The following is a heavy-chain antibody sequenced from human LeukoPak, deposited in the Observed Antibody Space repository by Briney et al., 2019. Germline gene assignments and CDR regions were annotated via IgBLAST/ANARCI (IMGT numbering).Heavy chain of an antibody. V-gene: IGHV4-34*01. Sequence: SETLSLTCAVYGGSFSGYYWSWIRQPPGKGLEWIGEINHSGSTNYNPSLKSRVTISVDTSKNQFSLKLSSVTAADTAVYYCARRIQLWLTTPVHYYYYYYMDVWGKGTTVTVSS. CDR2: INHSGST. CDR1: GGSFSGYY. CDR3: ARRIQLWLTTPVHYYYYYYMDV. D-gene: IGHD5-18*01. J-gene: IGHJ6*03.